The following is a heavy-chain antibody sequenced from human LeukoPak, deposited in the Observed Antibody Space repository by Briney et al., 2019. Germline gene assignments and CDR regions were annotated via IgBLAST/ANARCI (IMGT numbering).Heavy chain of an antibody. V-gene: IGHV4-39*01. J-gene: IGHJ5*02. D-gene: IGHD4-17*01. CDR1: SGSISSTSYY. CDR3: ARGMTTGPDP. CDR2: IIYSGNT. Sequence: SETLSLTCTASSGSISSTSYYWGWIRQPPGRGLEWMGGIIYSGNTYYNPSLKSRVTISVDTTKNQFSLKLNSVTAADTAVYYYARGMTTGPDPWGQGTLVTVSS.